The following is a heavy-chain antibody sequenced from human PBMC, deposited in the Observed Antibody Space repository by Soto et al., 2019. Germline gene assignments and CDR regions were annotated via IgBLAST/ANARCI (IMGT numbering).Heavy chain of an antibody. Sequence: QVPLVQSGAEVKKSGASVKVSCKGSGYTFTSYDIHWVRQATGQGLEWMGWMNPNSGNTAHARKFLGRVTMTRDTSISTAYMELSSLTSEDTAVYYCARGRGYTYDHSGMDAWGQGTTVTVSS. CDR2: MNPNSGNT. CDR1: GYTFTSYD. J-gene: IGHJ6*02. D-gene: IGHD5-18*01. V-gene: IGHV1-8*01. CDR3: ARGRGYTYDHSGMDA.